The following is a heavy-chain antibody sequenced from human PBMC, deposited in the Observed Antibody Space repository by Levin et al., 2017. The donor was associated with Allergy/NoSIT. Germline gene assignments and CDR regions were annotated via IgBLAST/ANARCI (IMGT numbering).Heavy chain of an antibody. D-gene: IGHD3/OR15-3a*01. Sequence: KVSCKASLYIFTYYYIFCVLHMPGKVLDLIIIIYPNYSYVRYIPSFLCQVTISADKSTTTAYMQWNSLKASDTAIYYCARSQGTGSAGDFYEMDIWGQGTTVIVSS. J-gene: IGHJ6*02. CDR1: LYIFTYYY. CDR2: IYPNYSYV. V-gene: IGHV5-51*01. CDR3: ARSQGTGSAGDFYEMDI.